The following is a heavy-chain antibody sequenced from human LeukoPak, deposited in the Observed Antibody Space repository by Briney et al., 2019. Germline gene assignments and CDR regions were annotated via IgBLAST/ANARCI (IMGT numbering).Heavy chain of an antibody. V-gene: IGHV3-23*01. CDR1: GFTFSSYA. CDR3: AKLGSGSYGGYYYYYMDV. D-gene: IGHD3-10*01. CDR2: ISGSGGST. Sequence: GGSLRLSCAASGFTFSSYAMSWVRQAPGKGLEWVSAISGSGGSTYYADSVKGRFTISRDNSKNTLYLQMNSLRAEDTAVYYCAKLGSGSYGGYYYYYMDVWGKGTTVTVSS. J-gene: IGHJ6*03.